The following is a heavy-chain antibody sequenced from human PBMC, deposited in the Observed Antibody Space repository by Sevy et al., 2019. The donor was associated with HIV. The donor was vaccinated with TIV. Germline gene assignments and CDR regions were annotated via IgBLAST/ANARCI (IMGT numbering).Heavy chain of an antibody. V-gene: IGHV5-51*01. Sequence: GESLKISCKGSGYSFTSHWLGWVRHMPGKGLEWMGIIYPDDSDTKYSPSFQGQVTFSADKSISTAYLQWSSLKASDTAMYYCATSRSGYFDSSGYYIYWDQGTLVTVSS. CDR2: IYPDDSDT. D-gene: IGHD3-22*01. CDR1: GYSFTSHW. CDR3: ATSRSGYFDSSGYYIY. J-gene: IGHJ4*02.